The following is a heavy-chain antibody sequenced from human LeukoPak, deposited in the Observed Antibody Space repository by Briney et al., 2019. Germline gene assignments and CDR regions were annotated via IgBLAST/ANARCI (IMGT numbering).Heavy chain of an antibody. CDR1: GGSISGGSYY. J-gene: IGHJ4*02. CDR3: SRGEYGLFDY. V-gene: IGHV4-61*01. D-gene: IGHD2/OR15-2a*01. Sequence: SQTLSLTCTVSGGSISGGSYYWSWIRQPPGKGLEWIGYIYYSGSTKYNLSLKSRVTISVDTSKNQLSLKLSSVTAADTAVYYCSRGEYGLFDYWGQGTLVTVSS. CDR2: IYYSGST.